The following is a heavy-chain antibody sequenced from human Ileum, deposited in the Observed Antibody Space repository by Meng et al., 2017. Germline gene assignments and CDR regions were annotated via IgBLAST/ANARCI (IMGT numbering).Heavy chain of an antibody. CDR3: ARGVVSGSHYNTY. V-gene: IGHV4-4*02. CDR2: IHHSGTT. CDR1: GVSISSSIW. D-gene: IGHD3-10*01. J-gene: IGHJ4*02. Sequence: QVQLQESGPGLVKPSGTLSLTCAVPGVSISSSIWWSWVRQPPEKGLEWIGEIHHSGTTNYSPSLKSRLTISVDKSKNQFSLKLQSVTAADTAVYFCARGVVSGSHYNTYWGQGILVTVSS.